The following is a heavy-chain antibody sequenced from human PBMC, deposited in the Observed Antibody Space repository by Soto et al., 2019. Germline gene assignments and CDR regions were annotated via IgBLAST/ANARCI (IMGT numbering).Heavy chain of an antibody. J-gene: IGHJ5*02. D-gene: IGHD2-15*01. CDR3: ARGIATGQLDP. V-gene: IGHV1-3*01. CDR1: GYTFTRDT. CDR2: INPDNGNT. Sequence: GASVKVFCKASGYTFTRDTMNWVRQAPGQRLEWMGWINPDNGNTKSSQKFQDRVIITRDTSASTAYMDLSSLGSEDTAVYYCARGIATGQLDPWGQGTLVTVSS.